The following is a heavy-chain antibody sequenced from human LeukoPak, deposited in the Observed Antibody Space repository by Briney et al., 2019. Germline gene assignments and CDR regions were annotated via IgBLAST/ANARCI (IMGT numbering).Heavy chain of an antibody. J-gene: IGHJ4*02. D-gene: IGHD3-10*01. V-gene: IGHV3-30*03. CDR2: LSYDGSNE. CDR1: GFPFRSYG. Sequence: PVGSLRLSCAPSGFPFRSYGMRWVRQAPGKGLEWVAVLSYDGSNEYYADSVKGRFTISRDNSKNTLYLQMNSLRVEDTAVYYCAGSWFYRDYFEYWGQGTLVTVSS. CDR3: AGSWFYRDYFEY.